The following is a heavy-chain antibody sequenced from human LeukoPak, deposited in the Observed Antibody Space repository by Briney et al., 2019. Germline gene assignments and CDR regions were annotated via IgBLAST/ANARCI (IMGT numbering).Heavy chain of an antibody. Sequence: TLSLTCTVSGGSISSGGYYWSWIRQHPGRGLEWIGYIYYSGSTYYNPSLKSRVTISVDTSKNQFSLKLSSVTAADTAVYYCAREMRDDYYDSSGYKYYFDYWGQGTLVTVSS. CDR3: AREMRDDYYDSSGYKYYFDY. D-gene: IGHD3-22*01. J-gene: IGHJ4*02. V-gene: IGHV4-31*03. CDR2: IYYSGST. CDR1: GGSISSGGYY.